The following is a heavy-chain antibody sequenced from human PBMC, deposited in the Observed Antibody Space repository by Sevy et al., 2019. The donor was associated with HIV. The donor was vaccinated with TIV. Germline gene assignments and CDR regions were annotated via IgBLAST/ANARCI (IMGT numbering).Heavy chain of an antibody. V-gene: IGHV3-23*01. CDR3: AREWCTNPHDY. CDR2: LSFGCGEI. D-gene: IGHD2-8*01. J-gene: IGHJ4*02. Sequence: GGSLRLSCAASGFTFSKYSMSWVRQPPGKGLEWVSTLSFGCGEINHADSVKGRFTISRDNSKNSLYLQMNNLRAEHTAVYYCAREWCTNPHDYWRQGTLVTVSS. CDR1: GFTFSKYS.